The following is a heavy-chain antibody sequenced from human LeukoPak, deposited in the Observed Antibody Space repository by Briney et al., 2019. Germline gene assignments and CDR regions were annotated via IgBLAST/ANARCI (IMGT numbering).Heavy chain of an antibody. CDR2: IKSKTDGGTT. CDR3: TTVGDYRRLFDY. CDR1: GFTFTSYW. D-gene: IGHD4-17*01. V-gene: IGHV3-15*01. J-gene: IGHJ4*02. Sequence: PGGSLRLSCAASGFTFTSYWMSWVRQAPGKGLEWVGRIKSKTDGGTTDYAAPVKGRFTISRDDSKNTLYLQMNSLKTEDTAVYYCTTVGDYRRLFDYWGQGTLVTVSS.